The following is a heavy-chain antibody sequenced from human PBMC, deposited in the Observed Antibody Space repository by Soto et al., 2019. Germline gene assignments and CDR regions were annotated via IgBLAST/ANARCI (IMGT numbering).Heavy chain of an antibody. CDR3: ARENGGSWYFDV. D-gene: IGHD3-16*01. J-gene: IGHJ2*01. Sequence: PSETLSLTCTVSGGSVAGRGFYWTWIRQSPGKGLEWIGYSSDTGSTHYNPSLSGRITVSVDTSKNQFSLRLTSVTATDTAVYYCARENGGSWYFDVWGRGTLVTV. CDR2: SSDTGST. CDR1: GGSVAGRGFY. V-gene: IGHV4-30-4*08.